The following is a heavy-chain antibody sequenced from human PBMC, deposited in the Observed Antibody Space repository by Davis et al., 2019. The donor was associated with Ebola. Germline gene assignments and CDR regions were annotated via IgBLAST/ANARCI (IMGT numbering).Heavy chain of an antibody. J-gene: IGHJ6*02. D-gene: IGHD6-13*01. CDR2: IDPSDSYT. CDR3: ARQTGYRSTWYVAYYFYGMDV. Sequence: GESLKISCKAPGYTFRNYWISWVRQMPGKGLEWMGTIDPSDSYTLYSPSFQGHVTLSTDKSINTAYLQWSRLTASDTAMYYCARQTGYRSTWYVAYYFYGMDVWGQGTTVTVSS. CDR1: GYTFRNYW. V-gene: IGHV5-10-1*01.